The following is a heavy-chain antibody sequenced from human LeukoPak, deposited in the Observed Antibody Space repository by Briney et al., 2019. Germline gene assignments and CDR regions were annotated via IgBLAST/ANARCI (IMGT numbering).Heavy chain of an antibody. CDR3: ARHACRGGNGYAVDY. D-gene: IGHD2-15*01. CDR1: GYSFTGYW. Sequence: GESLKISCKGSGYSFTGYWIGWVRQMPGKGLEWMGIIYPGDSNTIYSPSFQGQVTISADKSISTAYLQWSSLKASDTAVYYCARHACRGGNGYAVDYWGQGTLVTVSS. J-gene: IGHJ4*02. V-gene: IGHV5-51*01. CDR2: IYPGDSNT.